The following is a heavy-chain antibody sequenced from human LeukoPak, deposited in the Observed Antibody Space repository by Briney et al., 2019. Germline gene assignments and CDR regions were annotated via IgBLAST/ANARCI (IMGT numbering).Heavy chain of an antibody. CDR2: IYYSGST. CDR3: ARVHSPKNSYGPQYYFDY. Sequence: SETLSLTCAVYGGSFSGYYWSWIRQPPGKGLEWIGYIYYSGSTYYNPSLKSRVTISVDTSKNHFSLKLSSVTAADTAVYYCARVHSPKNSYGPQYYFDYWGQGTLVTVSS. V-gene: IGHV4-30-4*08. J-gene: IGHJ4*02. CDR1: GGSFSGYY. D-gene: IGHD5-18*01.